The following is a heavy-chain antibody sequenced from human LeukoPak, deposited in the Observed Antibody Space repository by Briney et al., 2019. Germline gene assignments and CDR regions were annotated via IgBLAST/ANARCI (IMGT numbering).Heavy chain of an antibody. CDR1: GGSFSGYY. D-gene: IGHD3-10*01. Sequence: SETLSLTCAVYGGSFSGYYWSWIRQPPGKGLEWIGEINHSGSTNYNPSLKSRVTISVGASKNQFSLRLSSVTAADTAVYYCARGRGEGRGISMVRGVRAPSYNWFDPWGHGTLVTVSS. V-gene: IGHV4-34*01. J-gene: IGHJ5*02. CDR3: ARGRGEGRGISMVRGVRAPSYNWFDP. CDR2: INHSGST.